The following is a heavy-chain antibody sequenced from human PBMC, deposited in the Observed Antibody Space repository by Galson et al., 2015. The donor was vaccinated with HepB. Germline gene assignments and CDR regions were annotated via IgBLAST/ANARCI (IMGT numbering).Heavy chain of an antibody. V-gene: IGHV3-43*01. Sequence: SLRLSCAASGFTFDDYTMHWVRQAPGKGLEWVSLISWDGGSTYYADSVKGRFTISRDNSKNSLYLQMNSLRTEDTALYYCARGGPGGVVAAAIDYWGQGTLVTVSS. J-gene: IGHJ4*02. CDR3: ARGGPGGVVAAAIDY. CDR2: ISWDGGST. D-gene: IGHD6-13*01. CDR1: GFTFDDYT.